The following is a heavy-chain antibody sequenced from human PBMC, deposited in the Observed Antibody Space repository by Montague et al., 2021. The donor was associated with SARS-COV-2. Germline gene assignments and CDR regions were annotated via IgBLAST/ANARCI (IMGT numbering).Heavy chain of an antibody. Sequence: SETLSLTCNVSGDSITNTRYFWGWIRQPPGKALEWIGSIYHNGKTYYNPSLERRALLSIDTSKNQFSLRLSSVIASDTAVYYCAVELNYFFDYWGQGFLVSVSP. V-gene: IGHV4-39*01. CDR2: IYHNGKT. D-gene: IGHD1-7*01. CDR3: AVELNYFFDY. J-gene: IGHJ4*02. CDR1: GDSITNTRYF.